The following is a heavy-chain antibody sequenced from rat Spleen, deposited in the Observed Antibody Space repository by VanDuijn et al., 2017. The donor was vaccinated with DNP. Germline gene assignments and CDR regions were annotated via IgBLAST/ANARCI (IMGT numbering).Heavy chain of an antibody. D-gene: IGHD1-4*01. Sequence: EVQLVESGGGLVQPGGSLKLSCTASGFSLSDFYMAWVRQAPTKGLEWVAYISYDGGRTYYGDSVKGRFTISRDNEKGSLYLEMNSLGSEDTATYYCARRIPGYNSWFFDFWGPGTMVAVSS. CDR2: ISYDGGRT. V-gene: IGHV5-20*01. CDR1: GFSLSDFY. CDR3: ARRIPGYNSWFFDF. J-gene: IGHJ1*01.